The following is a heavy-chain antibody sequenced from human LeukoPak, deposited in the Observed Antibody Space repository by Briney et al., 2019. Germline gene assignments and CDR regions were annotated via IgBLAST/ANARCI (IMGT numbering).Heavy chain of an antibody. CDR2: IYTSGST. J-gene: IGHJ6*03. V-gene: IGHV4-61*02. D-gene: IGHD3-16*02. Sequence: PSETLSLTCTVSGGSISSVTYYWRWIRQPAGKGLEWIVRIYTSGSTNYNPSLKSRVSILVDTSKKQFSLKLSSVTAAATPVYYCARGIGHYYYYMDVWGTGTTVTVSS. CDR3: ARGIGHYYYYMDV. CDR1: GGSISSVTYY.